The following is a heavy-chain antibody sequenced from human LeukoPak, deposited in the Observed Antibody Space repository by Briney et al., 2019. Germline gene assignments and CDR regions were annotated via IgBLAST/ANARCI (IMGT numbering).Heavy chain of an antibody. J-gene: IGHJ6*03. CDR1: GFTFSDYY. Sequence: PGGSLRLSCAASGFTFSDYYMSWIRQAPGKGLEGVSYISSSGSTIYYADSVKGRFTISRDNAKNSLYLQINSLRAEDTAVYYCARDKSIHYYGSGSYLKSAYYYYYMDVWGKGTTVTVSS. CDR3: ARDKSIHYYGSGSYLKSAYYYYYMDV. CDR2: ISSSGSTI. D-gene: IGHD3-10*01. V-gene: IGHV3-11*01.